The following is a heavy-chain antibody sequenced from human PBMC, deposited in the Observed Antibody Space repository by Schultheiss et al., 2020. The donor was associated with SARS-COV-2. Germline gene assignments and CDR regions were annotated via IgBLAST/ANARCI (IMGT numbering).Heavy chain of an antibody. D-gene: IGHD2/OR15-2a*01. V-gene: IGHV3-64*04. CDR1: GFTFSSYA. CDR3: ARDFREGFDP. Sequence: GESLKISCSASGFTFSSYAMHWVRQAPGKGLEYVSAISSNGGSTYYADSVKGRFTISRDNSKNTLYLQMSSLRAEDTAVYYCARDFREGFDPWGQGTLVTVSS. J-gene: IGHJ5*02. CDR2: ISSNGGST.